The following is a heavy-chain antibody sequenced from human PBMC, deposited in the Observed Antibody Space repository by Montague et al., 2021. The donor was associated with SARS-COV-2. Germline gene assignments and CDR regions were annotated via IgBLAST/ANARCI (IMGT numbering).Heavy chain of an antibody. J-gene: IGHJ5*02. CDR2: IDYSGXT. CDR1: GGSISSGDYY. V-gene: IGHV4-31*03. Sequence: TLSLTCTVSGGSISSGDYYWSWIRQHPGKGLEWIGYIDYSGXTXYXXXXKXRVTISVDTSKNQFSLKLSSVTAADTAVYYCARARRGSGSGSYFDILVNWFDPWGQGTLVTVSS. CDR3: ARARRGSGSGSYFDILVNWFDP. D-gene: IGHD3-10*01.